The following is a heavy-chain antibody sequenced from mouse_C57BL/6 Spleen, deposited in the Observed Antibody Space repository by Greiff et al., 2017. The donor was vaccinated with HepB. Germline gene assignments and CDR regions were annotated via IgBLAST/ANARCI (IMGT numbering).Heavy chain of an antibody. CDR3: TNHYGSSYFDY. CDR2: IDPEDGDT. V-gene: IGHV14-1*01. Sequence: VQLKQSGAELVRPGASVKLSCTASGFNIKDYYMHWVKQRPEQGLEWIGRIDPEDGDTEYAPKFQGKATMTADTSSNTAYLQLSSLTSEDTAVYYCTNHYGSSYFDYWGQGTTLTVSS. D-gene: IGHD1-1*01. J-gene: IGHJ2*01. CDR1: GFNIKDYY.